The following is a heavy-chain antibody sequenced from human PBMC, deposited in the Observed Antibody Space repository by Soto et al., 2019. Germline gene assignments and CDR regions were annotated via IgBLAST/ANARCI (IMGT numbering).Heavy chain of an antibody. J-gene: IGHJ5*02. V-gene: IGHV1-46*01. CDR3: ARGGVVPAARYNWFDP. CDR2: INPSGGST. Sequence: ASVKVSFKASGCTFTSYYMHWVRQAPGQGLEWMGIINPSGGSTSYAQKFQGRVTMTRDTSTSTVYMELSSLRSEDTAVYYCARGGVVPAARYNWFDPWGQGTLVTVSS. D-gene: IGHD2-2*01. CDR1: GCTFTSYY.